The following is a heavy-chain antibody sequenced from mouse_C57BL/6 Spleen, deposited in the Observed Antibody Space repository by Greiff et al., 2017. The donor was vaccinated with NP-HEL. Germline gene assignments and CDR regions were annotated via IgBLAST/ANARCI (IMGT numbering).Heavy chain of an antibody. V-gene: IGHV3-6*01. CDR2: ISYDGSN. CDR1: GYSITSGYY. CDR3: ARGGDGFAY. J-gene: IGHJ3*01. Sequence: EVKVEESGPGLVKPSQSLSLTCSVTGYSITSGYYWNWIRQFPGNNLEWMGYISYDGSNNYNPSLKNRISITRDTSKNQFFLKLNSVTTEDTATYYCARGGDGFAYWGQGTLVTVSA.